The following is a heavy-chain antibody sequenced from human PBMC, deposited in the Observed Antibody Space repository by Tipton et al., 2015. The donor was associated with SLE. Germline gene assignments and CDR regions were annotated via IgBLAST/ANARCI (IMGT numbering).Heavy chain of an antibody. CDR3: ARVWSGYSSSYFDL. CDR1: CGSITPYY. V-gene: IGHV4-59*01. CDR2: FYYRWGT. D-gene: IGHD3-3*01. Sequence: TLSLTCAVSCGSITPYYWCWIRQSPGKGLEWIGYFYYRWGTKYNPSLKSRVTMSVDTSKNLFSLKLSSVTAADTAIYYCARVWSGYSSSYFDLWGRGTLVTVSS. J-gene: IGHJ2*01.